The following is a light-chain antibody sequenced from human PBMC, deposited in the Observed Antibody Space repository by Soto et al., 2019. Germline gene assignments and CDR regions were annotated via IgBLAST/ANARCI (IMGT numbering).Light chain of an antibody. CDR1: QSISDS. CDR3: QQYHGYSRT. V-gene: IGKV1-5*01. J-gene: IGKJ1*01. Sequence: DIKMNQSPSTLSASVGDRVTITCRASQSISDSLAWYQQKPGKAPDLLISDVSSLERGVASRFSGSGSGTEFTLTISSMQPDDFATYYCQQYHGYSRTFGQGTKVDI. CDR2: DVS.